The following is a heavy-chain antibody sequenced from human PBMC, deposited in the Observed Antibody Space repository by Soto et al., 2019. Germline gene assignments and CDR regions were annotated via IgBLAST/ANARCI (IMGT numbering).Heavy chain of an antibody. CDR3: AKDDRDIVVVPAALPPYYYDGMDV. D-gene: IGHD2-2*02. CDR2: ISYDGSNK. CDR1: GFTFSSYG. J-gene: IGHJ6*02. V-gene: IGHV3-30*18. Sequence: GESLKISCAASGFTFSSYGMHWVRQAPGKVLEWVAVISYDGSNKYYADSVKGRFTISRDNSKNTLYLQMNSLRAEDTAVYYCAKDDRDIVVVPAALPPYYYDGMDVWGQGTTVTVYS.